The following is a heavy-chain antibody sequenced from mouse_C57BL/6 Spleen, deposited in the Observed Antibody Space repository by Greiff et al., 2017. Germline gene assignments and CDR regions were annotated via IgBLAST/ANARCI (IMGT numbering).Heavy chain of an antibody. CDR1: GYTFTSYW. V-gene: IGHV1-50*01. CDR2: IDPSDSYT. CDR3: ARAYSNYGDYAMDY. D-gene: IGHD2-5*01. Sequence: QVQLQQPGAELVKPGASVKLSCKASGYTFTSYWMQWVKQRPGQGLEWIGEIDPSDSYTNYNQKFKGKATLTVDTSSSTAYMQLSSLTSEDSAVYYCARAYSNYGDYAMDYWGQGTSVTVSS. J-gene: IGHJ4*01.